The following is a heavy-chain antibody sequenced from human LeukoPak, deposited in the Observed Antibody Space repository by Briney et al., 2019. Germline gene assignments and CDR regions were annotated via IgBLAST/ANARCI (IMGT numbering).Heavy chain of an antibody. V-gene: IGHV1-3*01. CDR1: GYTFTSYA. Sequence: ASVKVSCKASGYTFTSYAMHWVRRAPGQRLEWMGWINADNGDTEYSQKFQGRVTIARDTSASTAYMELSSLRSEDTAVYYCARDRGGTGGFDYWGQGTLVTVSS. D-gene: IGHD1-1*01. CDR2: INADNGDT. CDR3: ARDRGGTGGFDY. J-gene: IGHJ4*02.